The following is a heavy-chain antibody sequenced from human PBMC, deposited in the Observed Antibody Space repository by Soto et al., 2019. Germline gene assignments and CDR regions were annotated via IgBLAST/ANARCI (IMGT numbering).Heavy chain of an antibody. V-gene: IGHV3-23*01. J-gene: IGHJ6*02. CDR2: ITDSGDST. Sequence: AGGSLRLSCAASGFTFSNYAMSWVRQAPGKGLEWVSGITDSGDSTYYADSVKGRFTISRDNSKNTLFLQMNSLRAEDTAVYYCASASAGLYYYYGMDVWGQGTTVTVSS. D-gene: IGHD6-13*01. CDR3: ASASAGLYYYYGMDV. CDR1: GFTFSNYA.